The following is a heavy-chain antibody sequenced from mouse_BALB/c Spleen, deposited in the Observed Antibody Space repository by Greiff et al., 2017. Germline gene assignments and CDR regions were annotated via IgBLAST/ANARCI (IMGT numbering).Heavy chain of an antibody. CDR2: ISSGGSYT. D-gene: IGHD2-10*02. V-gene: IGHV5-9-4*01. CDR3: ATYGNYAAMDY. J-gene: IGHJ4*01. Sequence: EVKLVESGGGLVKPGGSLKLSCAASGFTFSSYAMSWVRQTPEKRLEWVAEISSGGSYTYYPDTVTGRFTISRDNAKNTLYLEMSSLRSEDTAMYYCATYGNYAAMDYWGQGTSVTVSS. CDR1: GFTFSSYA.